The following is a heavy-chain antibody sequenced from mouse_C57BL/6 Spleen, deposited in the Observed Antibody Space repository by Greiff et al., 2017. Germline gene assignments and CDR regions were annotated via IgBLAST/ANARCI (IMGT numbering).Heavy chain of an antibody. CDR3: TRNYDYDGRYYYAMDD. CDR2: IRNKANNHAT. D-gene: IGHD2-4*01. CDR1: GFTFSDAW. Sequence: EVKVVESGGGLVQPGGSMKLSCAASGFTFSDAWMDWVRQSPEKGLEWVAEIRNKANNHATYYAESVKGRFTISRDDSKSSVYLQMNSLRAEDTGIYYCTRNYDYDGRYYYAMDDWGQGTSVTVSS. V-gene: IGHV6-6*01. J-gene: IGHJ4*01.